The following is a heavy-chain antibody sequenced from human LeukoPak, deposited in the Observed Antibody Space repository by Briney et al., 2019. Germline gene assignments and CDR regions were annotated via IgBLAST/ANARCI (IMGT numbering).Heavy chain of an antibody. Sequence: SETLSLTCTVSGGSISSSTYYWGWIRQPPGKGLEWIGSIYYSGSTYYNASLKSRVTISADTSKNQFSLKLSSVTAADTAVYYCARPLSGSSSWHGDAFDIWGQGTMVTVSS. CDR2: IYYSGST. D-gene: IGHD6-13*01. CDR1: GGSISSSTYY. CDR3: ARPLSGSSSWHGDAFDI. V-gene: IGHV4-39*01. J-gene: IGHJ3*02.